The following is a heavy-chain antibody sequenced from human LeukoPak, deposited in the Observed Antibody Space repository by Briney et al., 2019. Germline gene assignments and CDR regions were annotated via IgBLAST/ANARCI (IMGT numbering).Heavy chain of an antibody. V-gene: IGHV3-66*01. CDR1: VVTLSGNY. CDR2: IHRGGNT. Sequence: GGSLRLSCAASVVTLSGNYMSWVRETPGKGLEWRSDIHRGGNTYYAASVMCRFTISRDSSKNTVFLQMDSLRAEDTAVYDCARDPGYGLGVDYGDYWGQGTLVTVSS. J-gene: IGHJ4*02. D-gene: IGHD3-10*01. CDR3: ARDPGYGLGVDYGDY.